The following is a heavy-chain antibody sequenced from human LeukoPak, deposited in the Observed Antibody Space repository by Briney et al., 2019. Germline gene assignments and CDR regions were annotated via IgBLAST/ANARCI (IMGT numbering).Heavy chain of an antibody. V-gene: IGHV1-24*01. CDR1: GHTLSELS. J-gene: IGHJ5*02. CDR2: FDREDGDT. Sequence: GASVKVSCKVSGHTLSELSMHWVRLAPGKGLEWMGGFDREDGDTKYAQKFQGRVIMTKDTSTDTAYMELSSLRSDDTAVYYCARVATRPTIGVHNWFDPWGQGTLVTVSS. CDR3: ARVATRPTIGVHNWFDP. D-gene: IGHD6-6*01.